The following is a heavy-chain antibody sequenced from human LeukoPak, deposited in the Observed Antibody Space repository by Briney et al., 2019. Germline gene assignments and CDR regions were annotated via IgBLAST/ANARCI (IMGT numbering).Heavy chain of an antibody. Sequence: GGSLRLSCAASGFSFSSYAMHWVRQAPGKGLEWVAFIRYDGRNKYYADSVKGRFTISRDNSKNTLYLQMNSLRAEDTSVYYCARDGRGSSNDFDYWGQGTLVTVSS. V-gene: IGHV3-30*02. CDR3: ARDGRGSSNDFDY. D-gene: IGHD1-26*01. CDR2: IRYDGRNK. J-gene: IGHJ4*02. CDR1: GFSFSSYA.